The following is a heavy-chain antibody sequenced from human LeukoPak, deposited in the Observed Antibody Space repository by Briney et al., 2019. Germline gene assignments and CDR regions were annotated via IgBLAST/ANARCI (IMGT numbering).Heavy chain of an antibody. CDR1: GGSISTSNYY. CDR3: ARGTDYYDSSGQYYFDY. CDR2: IFYSGST. V-gene: IGHV4-39*07. Sequence: PSETLSLTCTVSGGSISTSNYYWGWIRQPPGKGLEWIGNIFYSGSTYYSPSLKSRVTISLDTSRNQFSLKLNSVTAADTAVYYCARGTDYYDSSGQYYFDYWGQGTLVTASS. J-gene: IGHJ4*02. D-gene: IGHD3-22*01.